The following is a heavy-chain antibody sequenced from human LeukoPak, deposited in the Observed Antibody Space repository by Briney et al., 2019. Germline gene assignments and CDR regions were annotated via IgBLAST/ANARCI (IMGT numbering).Heavy chain of an antibody. CDR1: GFIFRSYA. Sequence: GGSLRLSCVASGFIFRSYAMHWGRQAPGKGLEWVAVISHDGSNKYYADSVKGRFTISRDNSKDTLYLQMNNLRTEDTAVYYCAKVPRGLRLGELWGQGTLVTVSS. J-gene: IGHJ4*02. D-gene: IGHD3-16*01. CDR2: ISHDGSNK. V-gene: IGHV3-30*18. CDR3: AKVPRGLRLGEL.